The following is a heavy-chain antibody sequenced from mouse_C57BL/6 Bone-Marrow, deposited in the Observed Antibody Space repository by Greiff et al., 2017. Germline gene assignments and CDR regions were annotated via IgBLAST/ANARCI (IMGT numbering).Heavy chain of an antibody. J-gene: IGHJ4*01. CDR2: ISNGGGST. Sequence: DVMLVESGGGLVQPGGSLKLSCAASGFTFSDYYMYWVRQTPEKRLEWVAYISNGGGSTYYPDTVKGRFTISRDNAKNTLYLQMSRLKSEDTAMYYCARHPNDGYPYYAMDYWGQGTSVTVSS. CDR1: GFTFSDYY. V-gene: IGHV5-12*01. D-gene: IGHD2-3*01. CDR3: ARHPNDGYPYYAMDY.